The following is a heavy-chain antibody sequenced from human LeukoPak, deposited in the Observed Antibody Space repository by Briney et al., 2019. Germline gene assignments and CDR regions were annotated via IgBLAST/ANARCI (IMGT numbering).Heavy chain of an antibody. Sequence: ASVKVSCKVSGYTLTELSMHWVRQAPGKGLEWMGGFDPEDGETIYAQKFQGRVTMTEDTSTDTAYMELSSLRSEDTAVYYCARGIPAQYYFDYWGQGTLVTVSS. CDR1: GYTLTELS. CDR2: FDPEDGET. V-gene: IGHV1-24*01. J-gene: IGHJ4*02. CDR3: ARGIPAQYYFDY. D-gene: IGHD2-2*02.